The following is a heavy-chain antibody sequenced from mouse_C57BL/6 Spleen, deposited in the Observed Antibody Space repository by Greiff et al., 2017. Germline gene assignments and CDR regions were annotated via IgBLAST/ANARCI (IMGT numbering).Heavy chain of an antibody. J-gene: IGHJ3*01. D-gene: IGHD4-1*01. Sequence: VMLVESGPGLVAPSQSLSITCTVSGFSLTSYGVDWVRQSPGKGLEWLGVIWGVGSTNYNSALKSRLSISKDNSKSQVILKMNSLQTDDTAMYYGASLGRWFAYWGQGTLVTVSA. CDR3: ASLGRWFAY. CDR1: GFSLTSYG. V-gene: IGHV2-6*01. CDR2: IWGVGST.